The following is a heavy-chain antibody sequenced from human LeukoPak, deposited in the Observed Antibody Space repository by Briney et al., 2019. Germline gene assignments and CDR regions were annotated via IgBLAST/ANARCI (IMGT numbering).Heavy chain of an antibody. Sequence: PGGSLRLSCAASGFTFSDYYMSWIRQAPGKGLEWVSYISSSGSTIYYADSVKGRFTISRDNAKNSLYLQMNSLRAEDTAVYYCASPMVRGVSFDPWGQGTLVTVSS. V-gene: IGHV3-11*01. D-gene: IGHD3-10*01. CDR3: ASPMVRGVSFDP. J-gene: IGHJ5*02. CDR1: GFTFSDYY. CDR2: ISSSGSTI.